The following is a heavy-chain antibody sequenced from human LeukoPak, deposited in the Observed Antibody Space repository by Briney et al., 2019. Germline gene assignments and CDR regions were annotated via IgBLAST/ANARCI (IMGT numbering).Heavy chain of an antibody. D-gene: IGHD3-22*01. CDR3: ARAVQYYYDSSGQWDAFDI. CDR2: IYYSGST. CDR1: GGSISSSSYY. J-gene: IGHJ3*02. Sequence: SETLSLTCTVSGGSISSSSYYWGWIRQPPGKGLEWIGSIYYSGSTYYNPSLKSRVTISVDTSKNQFSLKLSSVTAADTAVYYCARAVQYYYDSSGQWDAFDIWGQGTMVTVSS. V-gene: IGHV4-39*07.